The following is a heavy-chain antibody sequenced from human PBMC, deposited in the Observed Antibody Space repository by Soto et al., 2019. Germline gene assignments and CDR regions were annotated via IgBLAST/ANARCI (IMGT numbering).Heavy chain of an antibody. D-gene: IGHD2-15*01. J-gene: IGHJ4*02. CDR1: GFSLSTSGVV. Sequence: SGPTLVNPTQTLTLTCTLSGFSLSTSGVVVGWIRQPPGKALEWLALIYRDDKKHYSPSLKSRLTITKDISKILVVLTMTYMDLVDTATYYCAHRPSYCSGGSCYSGFDYWGQGTLVTVSS. CDR3: AHRPSYCSGGSCYSGFDY. V-gene: IGHV2-5*02. CDR2: IYRDDKK.